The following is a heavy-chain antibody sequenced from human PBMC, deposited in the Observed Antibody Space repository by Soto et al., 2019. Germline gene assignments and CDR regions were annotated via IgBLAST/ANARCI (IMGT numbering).Heavy chain of an antibody. CDR2: IDPSDSYT. CDR1: GYSFTSYW. D-gene: IGHD2-2*01. J-gene: IGHJ6*04. V-gene: IGHV5-10-1*01. Sequence: PGESLKISSKGSGYSFTSYWISWVRQMPGKGLERMGRIDPSDSYTNYSQSFQGHVTISADKSISTAYLQWSSLKASDTAMYYCARLDIVVVPAAIFTDQNQWGMDVWGKGTTVTVS. CDR3: ARLDIVVVPAAIFTDQNQWGMDV.